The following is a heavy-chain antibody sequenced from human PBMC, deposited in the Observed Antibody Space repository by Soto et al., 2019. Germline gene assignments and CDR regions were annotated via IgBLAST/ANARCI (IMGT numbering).Heavy chain of an antibody. J-gene: IGHJ5*01. V-gene: IGHV1-69*01. CDR1: GGTFGNFG. Sequence: QMQLVQSGAEVKKPGSSVRVSCKASGGTFGNFGISWVRQAPGQGLEWMGGTIPIFDTPHYAEKFRDRVTISSDATSTAYFELASLTSEDTATYSCARDREDGSGTKYNWFDSWGQGTLVTVSS. D-gene: IGHD3-10*01. CDR3: ARDREDGSGTKYNWFDS. CDR2: TIPIFDTP.